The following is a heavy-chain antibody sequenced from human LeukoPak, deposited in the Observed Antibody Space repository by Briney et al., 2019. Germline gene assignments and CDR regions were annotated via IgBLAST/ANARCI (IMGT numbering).Heavy chain of an antibody. CDR3: AKDAGTSGWPDGEFDY. Sequence: GRSLPLSYTASVWTFDDYPMHWVRQPPAKGLDGFSRSSWYNGSIGYVDSVRGRLSISRDNAKNSLYLQMNSLRAEDTALYYCAKDAGTSGWPDGEFDYWRQGTLVTVSS. D-gene: IGHD6-19*01. J-gene: IGHJ4*02. CDR2: SSWYNGSI. CDR1: VWTFDDYP. V-gene: IGHV3-9*01.